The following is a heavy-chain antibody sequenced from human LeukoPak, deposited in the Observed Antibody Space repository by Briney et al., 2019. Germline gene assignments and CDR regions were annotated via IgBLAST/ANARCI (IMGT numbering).Heavy chain of an antibody. CDR3: ARDFERYYDFWSGYSAFDY. CDR2: INPSGGST. J-gene: IGHJ4*02. V-gene: IGHV1-46*01. Sequence: ASVTVSFTASGYTFTIYYMHWVRQAPGQGLEWMGIINPSGGSTSYAQKFQGRVTMTRDTSTSTVYMELSSLRSEDTAVYYCARDFERYYDFWSGYSAFDYWGQGTLVTVSS. CDR1: GYTFTIYY. D-gene: IGHD3-3*01.